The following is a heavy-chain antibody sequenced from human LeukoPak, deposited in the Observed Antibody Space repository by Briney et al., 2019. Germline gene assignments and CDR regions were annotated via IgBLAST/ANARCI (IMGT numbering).Heavy chain of an antibody. CDR2: ISAYNGNT. CDR1: GYTFTSYG. D-gene: IGHD3-22*01. Sequence: ASVKVSCKASGYTFTSYGISWVRQAPGQGLEWMGWISAYNGNTNYAQKLQGRVTMTTDTSTSTAYMELRSLRSDDTAVYYCARSPTRSGIVYYFDYWGQGTLVTVSS. J-gene: IGHJ4*02. V-gene: IGHV1-18*01. CDR3: ARSPTRSGIVYYFDY.